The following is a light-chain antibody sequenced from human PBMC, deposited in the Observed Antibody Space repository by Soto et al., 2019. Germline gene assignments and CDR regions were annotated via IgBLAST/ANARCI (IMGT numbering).Light chain of an antibody. CDR3: QKYGSSPPFT. V-gene: IGKV3-20*01. CDR1: QSVSSRY. J-gene: IGKJ2*01. Sequence: EIVLTQSPGTLSLSPGERATLSCRASQSVSSRYLAWYQQKPGQAPRLLIYGASNRATGIPDRFSGSGSGTDFTLTISRLEPEDFEVYFCQKYGSSPPFTFGQGTKVEIK. CDR2: GAS.